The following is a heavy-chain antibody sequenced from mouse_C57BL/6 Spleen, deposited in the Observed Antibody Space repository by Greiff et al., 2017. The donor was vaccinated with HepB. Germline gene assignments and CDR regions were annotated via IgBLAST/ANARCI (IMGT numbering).Heavy chain of an antibody. D-gene: IGHD2-2*01. J-gene: IGHJ1*03. CDR1: GFTFSDYY. CDR2: ISNGGGST. Sequence: EVQGVESGGGLVQPGGSLKLSCAASGFTFSDYYMYWVRQTPEKRLEWVAYISNGGGSTYYPDTVKGRFTISRDNAKNTLYLQMSRLKSEDTAMYYCARHKVYYGYGDVWGTGTTVTVSS. V-gene: IGHV5-12*01. CDR3: ARHKVYYGYGDV.